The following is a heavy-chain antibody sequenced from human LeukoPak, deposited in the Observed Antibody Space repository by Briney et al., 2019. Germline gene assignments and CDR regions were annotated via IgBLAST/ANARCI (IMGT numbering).Heavy chain of an antibody. CDR3: ASRKLGNDY. CDR1: GGSVSDYY. Sequence: SETLSLTCTISGGSVSDYYWSWIRQSPGKGLEWIGYIYRTGSTSYSPSLKSRVTISADTSQNQFSLKLSSVTAADTAVYYCASRKLGNDYWGQGTLVTVSS. D-gene: IGHD7-27*01. V-gene: IGHV4-59*02. J-gene: IGHJ4*02. CDR2: IYRTGST.